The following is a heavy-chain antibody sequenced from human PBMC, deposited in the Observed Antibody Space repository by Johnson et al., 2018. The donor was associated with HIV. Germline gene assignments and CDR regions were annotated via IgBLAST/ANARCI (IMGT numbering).Heavy chain of an antibody. Sequence: VQLVESGGGVVQPGRSLRLSCAASGFIFSSYGMHWVRQAPGQGLEWVANIKQDGSQKYYVDSVKGRFTISRDNAKNSVYLQMNSLRAEDTAVYYCARELGGSSLPFGAFDIWGQGTMVTVSS. J-gene: IGHJ3*02. V-gene: IGHV3-7*05. D-gene: IGHD6-13*01. CDR1: GFIFSSYG. CDR3: ARELGGSSLPFGAFDI. CDR2: IKQDGSQK.